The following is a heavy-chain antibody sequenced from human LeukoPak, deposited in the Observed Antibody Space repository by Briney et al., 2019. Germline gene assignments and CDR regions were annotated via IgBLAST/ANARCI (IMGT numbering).Heavy chain of an antibody. Sequence: QPGGSLRLSCAASGFTFSSYEMNWVRQAPGKGLEWVADIWYDGSHKYYADSVKGRFTISRDNSKNTLHLQMNSLRAGDTAVYYCARDLLLWFGELSGDSDYWGQGTLVTVSS. CDR1: GFTFSSYE. CDR3: ARDLLLWFGELSGDSDY. D-gene: IGHD3-10*01. V-gene: IGHV3-33*08. J-gene: IGHJ4*02. CDR2: IWYDGSHK.